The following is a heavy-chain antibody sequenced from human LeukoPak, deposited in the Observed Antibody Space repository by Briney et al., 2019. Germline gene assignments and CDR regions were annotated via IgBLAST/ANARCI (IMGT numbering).Heavy chain of an antibody. CDR1: GFTFSSYS. Sequence: GGSLRLSCAASGFTFSSYSMNWVRQAPGKGQEWVSYISSSSSTIYYADSVKGRFTISRDNAKNSLYLQMNSLRAEDTAVYYCARDRRDYFDYWGQGTLVTVSS. V-gene: IGHV3-48*04. CDR2: ISSSSSTI. J-gene: IGHJ4*02. CDR3: ARDRRDYFDY.